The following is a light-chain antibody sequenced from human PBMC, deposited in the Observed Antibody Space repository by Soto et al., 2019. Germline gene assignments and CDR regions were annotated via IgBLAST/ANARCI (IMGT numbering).Light chain of an antibody. V-gene: IGLV2-18*02. CDR3: SSYTSSNTWV. J-gene: IGLJ3*02. CDR2: EVS. Sequence: QSALTQPPSVSGSPGQSVTISCTGTSSDVGSYNRVSWYQQPPGTAPKRLIYEVSNRPSGVPDRFSGSKSGNTASLGISGLQAEDEADYYCSSYTSSNTWVFGGGTKLTVL. CDR1: SSDVGSYNR.